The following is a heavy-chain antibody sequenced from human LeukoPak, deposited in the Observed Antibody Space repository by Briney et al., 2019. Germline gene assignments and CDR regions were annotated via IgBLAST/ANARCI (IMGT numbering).Heavy chain of an antibody. V-gene: IGHV4-39*01. CDR1: SGSISSRPYY. Sequence: PSETLSLTCTVSSGSISSRPYYWDWIRQPPGKGLEWIGSIYYSGSTYYNPSLKSRVTISVDTSKNQFSLKLTSVTAADTAMYSCARSEIGLPFDPWGQGTLVTVSS. J-gene: IGHJ5*02. D-gene: IGHD3-16*01. CDR3: ARSEIGLPFDP. CDR2: IYYSGST.